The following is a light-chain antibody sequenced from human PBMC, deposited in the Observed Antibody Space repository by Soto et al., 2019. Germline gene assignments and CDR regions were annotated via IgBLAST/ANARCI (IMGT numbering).Light chain of an antibody. CDR3: SSYTSSSTLL. CDR1: TSAY. Sequence: QSVLTQPASVSGSPGQSITISCTGTTSAYVSWYQQHPGKAPKLMIYEVSNRPSGVSNRFSGSKSGNTASLAISGLQTEDEADYYCSSYTSSSTLLFGGGTQLTVL. CDR2: EVS. J-gene: IGLJ7*01. V-gene: IGLV2-14*01.